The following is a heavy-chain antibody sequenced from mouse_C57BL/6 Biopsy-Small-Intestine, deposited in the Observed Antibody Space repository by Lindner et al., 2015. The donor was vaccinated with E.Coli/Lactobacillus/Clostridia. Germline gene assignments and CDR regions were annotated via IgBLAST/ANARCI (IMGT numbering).Heavy chain of an antibody. D-gene: IGHD2-10*01. CDR2: MSPNSGDT. CDR1: GYTFTTYD. J-gene: IGHJ3*01. CDR3: AIGYPTDTFDI. V-gene: IGHV1S29*02. Sequence: SVKVSCKPSGYTFTTYDLNWVRQATGQGLEWMGWMSPNSGDTGYAQKFQGRVTMTRNTSISTAYMELSSLRSEDTAVYYCAIGYPTDTFDIWGQGTMVTVSS.